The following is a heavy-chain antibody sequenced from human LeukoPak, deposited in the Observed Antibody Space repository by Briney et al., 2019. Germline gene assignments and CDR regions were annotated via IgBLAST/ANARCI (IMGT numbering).Heavy chain of an antibody. J-gene: IGHJ6*02. CDR1: GGSISSSSYY. Sequence: PSETLSLTCTVSGGSISSSSYYWGWIRQPPGKGLEWIGSIYYSGSTYYNPSLKSRVTISVDTSKNQFSLKLSSVTAADTAVYYCARLLEELELETVYYYGMDVWGQGTTVTVSS. CDR3: ARLLEELELETVYYYGMDV. D-gene: IGHD1-7*01. CDR2: IYYSGST. V-gene: IGHV4-39*01.